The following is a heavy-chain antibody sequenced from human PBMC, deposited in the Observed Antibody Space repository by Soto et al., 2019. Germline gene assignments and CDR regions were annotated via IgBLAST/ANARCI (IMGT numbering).Heavy chain of an antibody. CDR1: GFTFSSYS. D-gene: IGHD4-4*01. J-gene: IGHJ4*02. Sequence: LRLSCAASGFTFSSYSMNWVRQAPGKVLEWVSSISGSGNYTHYADFLRGRFTISRDNAKTSLYLQMNSLRAEDTAVYYCAREGINNYNEYYFDSWGQGTVVTVSS. CDR2: ISGSGNYT. CDR3: AREGINNYNEYYFDS. V-gene: IGHV3-21*01.